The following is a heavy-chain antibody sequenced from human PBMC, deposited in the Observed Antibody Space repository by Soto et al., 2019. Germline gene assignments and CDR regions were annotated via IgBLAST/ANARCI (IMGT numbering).Heavy chain of an antibody. CDR3: VRGRVVTTPGPNFDY. CDR1: GFTSSSYR. J-gene: IGHJ4*02. Sequence: EVQLVESGGGLVQPGGSLRLSCAGPGFTSSSYRMNWVGRAPGKGLEGVSYINSGSTTIYYADSVKGRFTISRDNAKNSLYLQMNSLRAEDTAVYYCVRGRVVTTPGPNFDYWGQGTLVTVSS. V-gene: IGHV3-48*01. CDR2: INSGSTTI. D-gene: IGHD2-21*02.